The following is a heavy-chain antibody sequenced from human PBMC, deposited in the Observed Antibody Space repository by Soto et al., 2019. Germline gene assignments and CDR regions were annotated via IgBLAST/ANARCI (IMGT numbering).Heavy chain of an antibody. CDR2: ISYDGSNK. CDR3: AQDRTAILAEVSWLES. CDR1: GFTFNSHG. D-gene: IGHD5-12*01. J-gene: IGHJ5*02. V-gene: IGHV3-30*18. Sequence: QVLLVESGGGVVQPGGSLTLSCVGSGFTFNSHGMHWVRQAPGKGLEWVAVISYDGSNKYYEESVKGRFTISRDNSRNTGYRQLNSLRAEDTALYYCAQDRTAILAEVSWLESWGQGTLVTVSA.